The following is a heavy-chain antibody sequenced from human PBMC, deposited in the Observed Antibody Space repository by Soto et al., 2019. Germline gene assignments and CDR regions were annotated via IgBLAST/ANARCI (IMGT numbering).Heavy chain of an antibody. J-gene: IGHJ4*02. Sequence: GGSLRLSCAASGFTFSNYAIHWVRQAPGKGLEWVAGISYDGSNKYNADSVKGRITISRDNSKNTLYLQMNSLRAEDTAIYYCARDRTSEVVGAIHHWGQGTLVTVSS. D-gene: IGHD1-26*01. CDR3: ARDRTSEVVGAIHH. CDR2: ISYDGSNK. V-gene: IGHV3-30*04. CDR1: GFTFSNYA.